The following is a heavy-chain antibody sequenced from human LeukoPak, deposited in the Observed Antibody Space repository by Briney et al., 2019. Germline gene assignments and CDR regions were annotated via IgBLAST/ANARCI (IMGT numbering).Heavy chain of an antibody. V-gene: IGHV3-23*01. D-gene: IGHD2-2*01. J-gene: IGHJ4*02. Sequence: GGSLRLSCAASGFTFSSYAMSWVRQAPGKGLAWISTVSASGDSTSYADSVKGRFTISRDNSKNALYLQVNSLRADDAALYYCATRIYQLPIDYWGQGTLVTVSS. CDR3: ATRIYQLPIDY. CDR2: VSASGDST. CDR1: GFTFSSYA.